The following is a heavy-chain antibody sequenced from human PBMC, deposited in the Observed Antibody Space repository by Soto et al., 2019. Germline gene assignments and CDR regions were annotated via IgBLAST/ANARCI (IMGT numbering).Heavy chain of an antibody. J-gene: IGHJ6*02. CDR3: ASSWGGIHHYYYGMDV. CDR2: ISAYNGNT. CDR1: GYTFTSYG. Sequence: ASVKVSCKASGYTFTSYGISWVRQAPGQGLEWMGWISAYNGNTNYAQELQGRVTMTTDTSTSTAYMELRSLRSDDTAVYYCASSWGGIHHYYYGMDVWGQGTTVTVSS. D-gene: IGHD2-15*01. V-gene: IGHV1-18*01.